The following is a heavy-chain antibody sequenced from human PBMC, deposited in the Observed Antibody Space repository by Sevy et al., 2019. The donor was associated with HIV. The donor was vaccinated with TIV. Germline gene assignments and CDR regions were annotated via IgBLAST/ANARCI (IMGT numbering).Heavy chain of an antibody. CDR1: GGSISGYY. Sequence: SETLSLTCTVSGGSISGYYWSWIRQPPGKGLEWIGYISYSGSTNYNPSLKSRVTISVDTSKNEFSLKLSSVTAADTAVYYCATSRVITCTFDYWGQGTLVTVSS. V-gene: IGHV4-59*01. J-gene: IGHJ4*02. D-gene: IGHD1-20*01. CDR2: ISYSGST. CDR3: ATSRVITCTFDY.